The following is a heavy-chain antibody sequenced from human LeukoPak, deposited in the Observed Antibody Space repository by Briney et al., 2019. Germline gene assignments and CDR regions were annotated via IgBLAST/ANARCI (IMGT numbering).Heavy chain of an antibody. CDR2: IIPIFGTA. J-gene: IGHJ5*02. CDR1: GGTFSSYA. V-gene: IGHV1-69*06. Sequence: ASVKVSCKASGGTFSSYAISWVRQAPGQGLEWMGGIIPIFGTANYAQKFQGRVTITADKSMSTAYMELSSLRSEDTAVYYCARAPSSWSRTHNWFDPWGQGTLVTVSS. D-gene: IGHD6-6*01. CDR3: ARAPSSWSRTHNWFDP.